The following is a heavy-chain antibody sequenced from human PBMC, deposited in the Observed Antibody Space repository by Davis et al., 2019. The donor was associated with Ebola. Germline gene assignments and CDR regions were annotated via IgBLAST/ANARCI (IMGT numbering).Heavy chain of an antibody. CDR2: IRSKAYGGTT. D-gene: IGHD2-15*01. CDR3: ANIVVVVAATPAFDY. V-gene: IGHV3-71*01. CDR1: GFTFSSYA. J-gene: IGHJ4*02. Sequence: GGSLRLSCVASGFTFSSYAMHWVRQVPGEALEWVGFIRSKAYGGTTEFAAFVKGRFTISRDDSKSIAYPQMNSLRAEDTAVYYCANIVVVVAATPAFDYWGQGTLVTVSS.